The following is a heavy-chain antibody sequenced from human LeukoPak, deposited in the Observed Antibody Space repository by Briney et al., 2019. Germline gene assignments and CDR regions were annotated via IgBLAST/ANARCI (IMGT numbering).Heavy chain of an antibody. CDR2: ISAYNGNT. D-gene: IGHD4-23*01. Sequence: ASVKVSCKASGYTFTSYGISWVRQAPGQGLEWMGWISAYNGNTNYAQKLQGRVTMTTDTSTSTAYMELRSLRSDDTAVYYCAISYGGRVRGGYYFDYWGQGTLVTVSS. CDR1: GYTFTSYG. CDR3: AISYGGRVRGGYYFDY. V-gene: IGHV1-18*01. J-gene: IGHJ4*02.